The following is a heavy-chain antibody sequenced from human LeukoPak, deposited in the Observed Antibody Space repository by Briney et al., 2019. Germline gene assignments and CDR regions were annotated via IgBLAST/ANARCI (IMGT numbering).Heavy chain of an antibody. V-gene: IGHV4-39*01. Sequence: PSETLSLTCSVSGGSLSSSSYYWGWIRQPPGRGLEWIGNIYETGSTNYNPSLKSRVTISVDTSKNQFSLKLSSVTAADTAVYYCARHKDYYYSYMDVWGKGTTVTISS. CDR1: GGSLSSSSYY. CDR3: ARHKDYYYSYMDV. CDR2: IYETGST. J-gene: IGHJ6*03.